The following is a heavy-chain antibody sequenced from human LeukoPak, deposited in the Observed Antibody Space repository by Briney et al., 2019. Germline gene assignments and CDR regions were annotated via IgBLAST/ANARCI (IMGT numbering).Heavy chain of an antibody. J-gene: IGHJ4*02. V-gene: IGHV3-21*01. D-gene: IGHD6-19*01. Sequence: GGSLRLSCAASGFTFSSYAMSWVRQAPGKGLEWVSSISSSNSYIYYADSVKGRFTISRDNAKNSLYLQMNSLRAEDTAVYYCARVSGPSSGWYFDYWGQGTLVTVSS. CDR3: ARVSGPSSGWYFDY. CDR1: GFTFSSYA. CDR2: ISSSNSYI.